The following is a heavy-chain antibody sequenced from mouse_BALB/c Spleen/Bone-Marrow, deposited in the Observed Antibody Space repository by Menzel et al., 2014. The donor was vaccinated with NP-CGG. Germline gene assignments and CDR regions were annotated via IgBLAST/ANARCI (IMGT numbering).Heavy chain of an antibody. CDR1: GFTFTDYY. V-gene: IGHV7-3*02. J-gene: IGHJ2*01. Sequence: EVKVVESGGGLVQPGGSLRLSCATSGFTFTDYYMNWVRQPPGKALEWLGFISNKANGYTTEYSASVKGQVTISRDNSQNILYLQMNTLRAEDSATYYCARDKGRFFFDYWGQGTTLTVSS. CDR2: ISNKANGYTT. CDR3: ARDKGRFFFDY.